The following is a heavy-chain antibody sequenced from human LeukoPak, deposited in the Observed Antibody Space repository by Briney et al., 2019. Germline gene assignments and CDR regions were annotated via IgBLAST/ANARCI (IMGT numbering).Heavy chain of an antibody. Sequence: GASVKVSCKTSGYTFTGYYMHWVRQAPGQGLEWMGWINPNSGGTNYAQKFQGRVTMTRDTSISTAYMELNSLRAEDTAVYYCARDHYYDSSGLSWGQGTLVTVSS. CDR1: GYTFTGYY. V-gene: IGHV1-2*02. CDR2: INPNSGGT. J-gene: IGHJ4*02. D-gene: IGHD3-22*01. CDR3: ARDHYYDSSGLS.